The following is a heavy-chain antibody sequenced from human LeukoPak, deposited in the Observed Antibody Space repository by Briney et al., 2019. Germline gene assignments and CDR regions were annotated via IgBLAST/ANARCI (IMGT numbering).Heavy chain of an antibody. CDR3: AKAVTTYSWYYFDY. J-gene: IGHJ4*02. Sequence: GGSLRLSCTVSGFTVSSNSWSWVRQAPGKGLEWVSFIYSGGNTHYSDSVKGRFTISRDNSKNTLYLQMNSLRAEDTAVYYCAKAVTTYSWYYFDYWGQGTLVTVPS. CDR2: IYSGGNT. D-gene: IGHD4-17*01. V-gene: IGHV3-53*01. CDR1: GFTVSSNS.